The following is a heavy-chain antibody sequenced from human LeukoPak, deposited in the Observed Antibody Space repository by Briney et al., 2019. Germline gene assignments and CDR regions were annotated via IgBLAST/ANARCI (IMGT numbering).Heavy chain of an antibody. CDR2: ISYDGSNK. V-gene: IGHV3-30-3*01. CDR1: GFTFSSYA. D-gene: IGHD3-22*01. J-gene: IGHJ4*02. CDR3: ARDFNGLGQYYYDSSGYLSGSDY. Sequence: GGFLRLSCAASGFTFSSYAMHWVRQAPGKGLEWVAVISYDGSNKYYADSVKGRFTISRDNSKNTLYLQMNSLRAEDTAVYYCARDFNGLGQYYYDSSGYLSGSDYWGQGTLVTVSS.